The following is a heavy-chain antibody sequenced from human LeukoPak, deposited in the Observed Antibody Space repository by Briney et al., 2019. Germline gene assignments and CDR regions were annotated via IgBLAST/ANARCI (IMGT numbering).Heavy chain of an antibody. CDR3: ARVSYGDYMPYYYYGMDV. Sequence: GGSLRLSCAASGFTFRNYWMSWVRQAPGKGLEWVANIKQDGSEKYYVDSVKGRFTISRDNAKNSLYLQMDSLRAEDTAVYYCARVSYGDYMPYYYYGMDVWGQGTTVTVSS. CDR1: GFTFRNYW. V-gene: IGHV3-7*01. D-gene: IGHD4-17*01. CDR2: IKQDGSEK. J-gene: IGHJ6*02.